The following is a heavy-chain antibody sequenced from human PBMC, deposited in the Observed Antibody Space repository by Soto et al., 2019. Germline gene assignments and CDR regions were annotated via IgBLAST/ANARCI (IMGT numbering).Heavy chain of an antibody. D-gene: IGHD6-13*01. CDR2: IYYSGST. J-gene: IGHJ4*02. CDR1: GGFISSSSYY. CDR3: VRREMSSWYDY. Sequence: QLQLQESGPGLVKPSETLSLTCTVSGGFISSSSYYWGWIRQPPGKGLEWIGSIYYSGSTYYNPSLKSRVTISVDTSKNQFSLKLSSVTAADTAVYYCVRREMSSWYDYWGQGTLVTVSS. V-gene: IGHV4-39*01.